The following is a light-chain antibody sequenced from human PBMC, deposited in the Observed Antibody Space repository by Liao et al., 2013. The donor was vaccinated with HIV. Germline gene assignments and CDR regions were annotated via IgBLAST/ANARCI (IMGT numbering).Light chain of an antibody. CDR2: QDT. J-gene: IGLJ3*02. V-gene: IGLV3-1*01. CDR3: QAWDTSTGV. CDR1: ELVDKY. Sequence: SYELTQSPSVSVSPGQTASITCSGDELVDKYASWYQQRPGQSPALLIYQDTKRPSGIPERFSGSNSGNTATLTISGTQAMDEADYYCQAWDTSTGVFGGGTKLTVL.